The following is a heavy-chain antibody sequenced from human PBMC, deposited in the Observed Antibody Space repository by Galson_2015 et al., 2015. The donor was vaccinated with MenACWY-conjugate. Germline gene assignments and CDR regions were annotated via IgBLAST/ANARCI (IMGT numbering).Heavy chain of an antibody. CDR2: IRSKRNNYAT. D-gene: IGHD3/OR15-3a*01. CDR1: GFSLSDSA. J-gene: IGHJ1*01. V-gene: IGHV3-73*01. Sequence: SLRLSCAASGFSLSDSAMHWVRQASGKGLEWVGRIRSKRNNYATTYAASVQGRFTISRDESERTAYLHMNSLKTEDTDIYYCTRQSPLSLDDRGQGVLVTVTS. CDR3: TRQSPLSLDD.